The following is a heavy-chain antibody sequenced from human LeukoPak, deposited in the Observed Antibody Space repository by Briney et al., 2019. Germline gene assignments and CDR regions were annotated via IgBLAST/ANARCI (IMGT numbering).Heavy chain of an antibody. Sequence: GGSLRLSCAASGFTFSSYSMNWVRQAPGKGLEWVSYISSSSGTIYYADSVKGRFTISRDNAKNSLYLQMNSLRAEDTAVYYCARDRTGTTGSGVFDYWGQGTLVTVSS. J-gene: IGHJ4*02. CDR1: GFTFSSYS. CDR2: ISSSSGTI. V-gene: IGHV3-48*01. CDR3: ARDRTGTTGSGVFDY. D-gene: IGHD1-7*01.